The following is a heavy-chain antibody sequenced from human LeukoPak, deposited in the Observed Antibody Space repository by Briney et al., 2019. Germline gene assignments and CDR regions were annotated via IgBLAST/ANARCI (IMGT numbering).Heavy chain of an antibody. CDR3: AREPVPNSSGYDY. V-gene: IGHV1-69*13. CDR1: GYTFTSYG. CDR2: IIPIFGTA. D-gene: IGHD3-22*01. Sequence: SVKVSCKASGYTFTSYGISWVRHAPGQGLEWMGGIIPIFGTANYAQKFQGRVTITADESTSTAYMELSSLRSEDTAVYYCAREPVPNSSGYDYWGQGTLVTVSS. J-gene: IGHJ4*02.